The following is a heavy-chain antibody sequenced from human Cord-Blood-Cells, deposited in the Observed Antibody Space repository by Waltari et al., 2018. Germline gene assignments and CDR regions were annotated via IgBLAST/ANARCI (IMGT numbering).Heavy chain of an antibody. J-gene: IGHJ3*02. Sequence: QLQLQESGPGLVKPSETLSLTCTVSGGSISSSRYSWGWIRRPPGKGLEWSGSIYYSGSTYYNPSLKSRVTISVDTSKNQFSLKLSSVTAADTAVYYCARHTGGYDFWSGYYAFDIWGQGTMVTVSS. CDR3: ARHTGGYDFWSGYYAFDI. V-gene: IGHV4-39*01. CDR1: GGSISSSRYS. CDR2: IYYSGST. D-gene: IGHD3-3*01.